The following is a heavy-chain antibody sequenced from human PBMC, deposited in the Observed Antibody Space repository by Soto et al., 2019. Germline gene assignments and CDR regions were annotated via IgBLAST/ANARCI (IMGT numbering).Heavy chain of an antibody. CDR1: GFMFGTSG. CDR3: ARDASGTTSFLVS. CDR2: IWLDGSER. J-gene: IGHJ5*01. Sequence: PGGSLRLSCEASGFMFGTSGMHWVRQAPGKGLEWVSGIWLDGSERHYAGSVKGRFTISRDNAKNTVFLQMNSLRVEDTAVYFCARDASGTTSFLVSWGQGTLVTVSS. V-gene: IGHV3-33*01. D-gene: IGHD1-1*01.